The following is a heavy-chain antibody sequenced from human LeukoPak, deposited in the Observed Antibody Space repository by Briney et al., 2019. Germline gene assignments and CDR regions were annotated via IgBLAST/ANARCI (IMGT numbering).Heavy chain of an antibody. CDR2: IYDDDRT. Sequence: GGSLRLSCAASGFTFSSYDMSWVRQAPGKGLEWISDIYDDDRTVYTDSVKGRFTISRDNSKNMVYLQVNSLRPEDSSVYYCTRVGAGTQRWVQFDLWGPGTLVTVSS. CDR1: GFTFSSYD. CDR3: TRVGAGTQRWVQFDL. J-gene: IGHJ5*02. V-gene: IGHV3-66*02. D-gene: IGHD5-18*01.